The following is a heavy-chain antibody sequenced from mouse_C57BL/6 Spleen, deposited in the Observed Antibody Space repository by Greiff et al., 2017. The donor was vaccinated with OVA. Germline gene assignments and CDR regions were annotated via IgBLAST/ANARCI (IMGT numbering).Heavy chain of an antibody. J-gene: IGHJ2*01. Sequence: DVQLVESGGGLVQPGGSMKLSCAASGFTFSDAWMDWVRQSPEKGLEWVAEIRNKANNHATYYAESVKGRFTISRDDSKSSVYLQMNSLRAEDTGIYYCTRIYYDYDEDFDYWGQGTTLTVSS. CDR2: IRNKANNHAT. D-gene: IGHD2-4*01. V-gene: IGHV6-6*01. CDR3: TRIYYDYDEDFDY. CDR1: GFTFSDAW.